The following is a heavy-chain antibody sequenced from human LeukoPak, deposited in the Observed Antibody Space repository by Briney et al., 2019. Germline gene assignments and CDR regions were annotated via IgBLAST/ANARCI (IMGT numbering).Heavy chain of an antibody. CDR3: ARASGPFDP. CDR1: GGSISSSSYY. J-gene: IGHJ5*02. CDR2: IYYSGST. D-gene: IGHD6-19*01. V-gene: IGHV4-39*07. Sequence: PSETLSLTCTVSGGSISSSSYYWGWIRQPPGKGLEWIGSIYYSGSTYYNPSLKSRVTISVDRSKNQFSLRLSSVTAADTAVYYCARASGPFDPWGQGTLVTVSS.